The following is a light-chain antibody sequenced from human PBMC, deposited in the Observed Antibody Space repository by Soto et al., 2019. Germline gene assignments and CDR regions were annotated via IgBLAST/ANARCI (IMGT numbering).Light chain of an antibody. J-gene: IGKJ1*01. CDR2: AAS. CDR3: QQYDTSPST. V-gene: IGKV3-20*01. Sequence: EIVLTQSPGTLSLSPGERATLSCRASQSVSSSYLAWCQQKPGQSPRLLIYAASSRATGIPDRFSASGSGTDFSLTISRLEPEDFAVYYCQQYDTSPSTFGQGTKVDIK. CDR1: QSVSSSY.